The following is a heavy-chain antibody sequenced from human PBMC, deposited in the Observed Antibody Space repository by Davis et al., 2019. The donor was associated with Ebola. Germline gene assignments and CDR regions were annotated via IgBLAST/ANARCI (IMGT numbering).Heavy chain of an antibody. CDR1: GYTFAAHY. Sequence: ASVKVSCKASGYTFAAHYLHWVRQAPGQGFEWVGRINPHFGGTIYAQKFQGRVTMTIDTSINTAYMELDRLKSDDTALYYCARGHTYGRWDDRFDPWGQGTLVTVSS. CDR3: ARGHTYGRWDDRFDP. D-gene: IGHD5-18*01. J-gene: IGHJ5*02. V-gene: IGHV1-2*06. CDR2: INPHFGGT.